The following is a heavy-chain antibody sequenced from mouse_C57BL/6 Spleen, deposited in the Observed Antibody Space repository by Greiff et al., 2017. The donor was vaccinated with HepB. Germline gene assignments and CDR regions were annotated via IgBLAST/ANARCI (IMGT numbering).Heavy chain of an antibody. CDR2: IDPSDSYT. CDR1: GYTFTSYW. V-gene: IGHV1-59*01. CDR3: ARKDYDYDGAPYWYFDV. D-gene: IGHD2-4*01. J-gene: IGHJ1*03. Sequence: VQLQQPGAELVRPGTSVKLSCKASGYTFTSYWMHWVKQRPGQGLEWIGAIDPSDSYTNYNQKFKGKATLTVDTSSSTAYIQLSSLTSEDSAVYSCARKDYDYDGAPYWYFDVWGTGTTVTVSS.